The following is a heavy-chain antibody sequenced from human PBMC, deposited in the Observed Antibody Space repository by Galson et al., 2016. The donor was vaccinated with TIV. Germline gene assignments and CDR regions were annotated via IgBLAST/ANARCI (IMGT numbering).Heavy chain of an antibody. Sequence: SVKVSCKASGYTFADYAISWVRQAPGQGLEWMGWINSYNGDTSFAQKFQGRVTMTTDSSTSTAYMELRNLRSDDTAVSYCARSGYTYRLVVLPISVWYIDLWVRGTLVTVSS. CDR3: ARSGYTYRLVVLPISVWYIDL. J-gene: IGHJ2*01. CDR1: GYTFADYA. D-gene: IGHD5-18*01. CDR2: INSYNGDT. V-gene: IGHV1-18*01.